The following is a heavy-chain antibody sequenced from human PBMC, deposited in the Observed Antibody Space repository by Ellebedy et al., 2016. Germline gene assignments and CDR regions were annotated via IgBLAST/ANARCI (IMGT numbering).Heavy chain of an antibody. CDR1: GGSISSYY. J-gene: IGHJ6*02. D-gene: IGHD3-10*01. CDR3: ARVSGSYYSYGMDV. CDR2: IYYSGST. V-gene: IGHV4-59*01. Sequence: SETLSLXXTVSGGSISSYYWSWIRQPPGKGLEWIGYIYYSGSTNYNPSLKSRVTISVDTSKNQFSLKLSSVTAADTAVYYCARVSGSYYSYGMDVWGQGTTVTVSS.